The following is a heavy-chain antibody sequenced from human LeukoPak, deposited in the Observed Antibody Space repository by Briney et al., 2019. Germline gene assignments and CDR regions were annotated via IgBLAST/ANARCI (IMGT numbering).Heavy chain of an antibody. CDR2: IYYSGST. D-gene: IGHD3-3*01. CDR1: GGSISSSSYY. J-gene: IGHJ6*03. V-gene: IGHV4-39*01. CDR3: ASTFWSGYYEPLYYMDV. Sequence: SETLSLTCTVSGGSISSSSYYWGWIRQPPGKGLEWIGSIYYSGSTYYNPSLKSRVTISVDTSKNQFSLKLSSVTAADTAVYYCASTFWSGYYEPLYYMDVWGKGTTVTVSS.